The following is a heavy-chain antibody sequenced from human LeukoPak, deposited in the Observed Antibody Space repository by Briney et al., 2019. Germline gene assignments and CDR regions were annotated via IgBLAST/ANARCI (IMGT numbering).Heavy chain of an antibody. J-gene: IGHJ5*02. CDR2: IYYSGST. V-gene: IGHV4-39*07. D-gene: IGHD1-26*01. Sequence: SETLSLTCTVSGGSISSSSYYWGWIRQPPGKGLEWIGSIYYSGSTYYNPSLKSRVTISVDTSKNQFSLKLSSVTAADTAVYYCARDGVESGSFHGWFDPWGQGTLVTVSS. CDR1: GGSISSSSYY. CDR3: ARDGVESGSFHGWFDP.